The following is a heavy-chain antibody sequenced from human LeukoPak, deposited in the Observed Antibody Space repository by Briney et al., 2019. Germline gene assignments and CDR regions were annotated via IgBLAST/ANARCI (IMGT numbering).Heavy chain of an antibody. V-gene: IGHV1-18*01. CDR3: ARVEGEWELFDY. Sequence: ASVKVPCKASGYTFTSYGISWVRQAPGQGLEWMGWISAYNGNTNYAQKPQGRVTMTTDTSTSTAYMELRSLRSDDTAVYYCARVEGEWELFDYWGQGTLVTVSS. CDR1: GYTFTSYG. J-gene: IGHJ4*02. CDR2: ISAYNGNT. D-gene: IGHD1-26*01.